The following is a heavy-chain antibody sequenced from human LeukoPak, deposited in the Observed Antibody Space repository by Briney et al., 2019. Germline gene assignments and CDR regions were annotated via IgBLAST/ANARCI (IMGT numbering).Heavy chain of an antibody. D-gene: IGHD2-21*01. V-gene: IGHV3-48*02. CDR2: ITSSSSTR. CDR1: GFTFSSNS. Sequence: GGSLSLSCAASGFTFSSNSMNWGRQAPGRGLEWLSYITSSSSTRYYADSVSGRFAISRDNANNSLYRQTTSLRDEYTAVYYCVREAYNIRDYWGPLALVTVAS. J-gene: IGHJ4*02. CDR3: VREAYNIRDY.